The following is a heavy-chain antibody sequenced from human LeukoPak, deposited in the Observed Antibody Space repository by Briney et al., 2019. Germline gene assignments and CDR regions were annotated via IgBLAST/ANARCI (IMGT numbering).Heavy chain of an antibody. J-gene: IGHJ4*02. D-gene: IGHD4-17*01. CDR2: MNPNSGNT. CDR3: ARTANPTVTTHFFDY. V-gene: IGHV1-8*03. CDR1: GYSFTSYD. Sequence: ASVKVSCKASGYSFTSYDINWVRQATGQGLEWMGWMNPNSGNTGSSQKFQGRITFTRNTSINTVYMELSSLRSEDTAVYFCARTANPTVTTHFFDYWGQGSMVTVSS.